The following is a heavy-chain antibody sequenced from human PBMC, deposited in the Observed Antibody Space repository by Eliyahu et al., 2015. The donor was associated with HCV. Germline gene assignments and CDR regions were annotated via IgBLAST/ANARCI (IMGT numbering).Heavy chain of an antibody. CDR3: AKAIFSVVTAIDY. Sequence: EVQLVESGGGLVQPGRSLRLSCAASGFTFDDYAMHWVRQAPGKGLEWVSGISWNSGSIGYADSVKGRFTISRDNAKNSLYLQMNSLRAEDTALYYCAKAIFSVVTAIDYWGQGTLVTVSS. CDR2: ISWNSGSI. D-gene: IGHD2-21*02. J-gene: IGHJ4*02. CDR1: GFTFDDYA. V-gene: IGHV3-9*01.